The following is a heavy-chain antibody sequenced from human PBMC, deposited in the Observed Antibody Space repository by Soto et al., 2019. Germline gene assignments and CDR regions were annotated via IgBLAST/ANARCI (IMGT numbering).Heavy chain of an antibody. V-gene: IGHV2-70*11. CDR2: IDWDDDK. CDR1: GFSLSTSGMC. D-gene: IGHD2-15*01. CDR3: ARAALGYCSGGRCYYYFDY. J-gene: IGHJ4*02. Sequence: SGPTLVNPTQTLTLTCTFSGFSLSTSGMCVSWIRQPPGKALEWLARIDWDDDKYYSTSLKTRLTISKDTSKNQVVLTMTNMDPVDTATYYCARAALGYCSGGRCYYYFDYWGQGTLVTVSS.